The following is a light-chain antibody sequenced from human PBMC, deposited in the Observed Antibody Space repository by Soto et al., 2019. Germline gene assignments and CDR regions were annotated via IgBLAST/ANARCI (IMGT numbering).Light chain of an antibody. CDR1: QSVRTN. J-gene: IGKJ4*01. CDR3: QQRRNWPLT. V-gene: IGKV3-11*01. CDR2: NAS. Sequence: EIVLTQSPATLSLSPGERATLSCWASQSVRTNLAWYKQQPGQAPRLLIYNASNRSTDIPARFSGSGSGTDFTLTTSSLAPEDFAIYYCQQRRNWPLTFGGGTKVQIK.